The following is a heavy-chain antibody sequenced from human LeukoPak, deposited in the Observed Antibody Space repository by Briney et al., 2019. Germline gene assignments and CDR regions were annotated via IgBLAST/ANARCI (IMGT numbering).Heavy chain of an antibody. CDR2: IRGGGGDT. D-gene: IGHD6-19*01. Sequence: GGSLRLSRAASGFTFRSYAIYWVRQAPGKGLEWVSGIRGGGGDTYFADSVKGRFTISRDNSKNTVFLQMDSLRAEDTAVYYCAKTTAGYSSGRYPGWPIDYWGQGTLVTVSS. J-gene: IGHJ4*02. V-gene: IGHV3-23*01. CDR3: AKTTAGYSSGRYPGWPIDY. CDR1: GFTFRSYA.